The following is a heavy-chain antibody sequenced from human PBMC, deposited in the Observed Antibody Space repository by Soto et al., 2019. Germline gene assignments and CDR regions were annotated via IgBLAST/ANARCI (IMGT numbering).Heavy chain of an antibody. V-gene: IGHV1-24*01. CDR2: FDPEDGEK. D-gene: IGHD2-2*01. J-gene: IGHJ3*02. Sequence: ASVKVSCKVSGYTLTELSMHWVRQAPGKGLEWMGGFDPEDGEKIYAQKFQGRVTMTEDTSTDTAYMELSSLRSEDTAGYYCATRLLHLFVVVEGPIAFDIWGQGTMVPVPS. CDR1: GYTLTELS. CDR3: ATRLLHLFVVVEGPIAFDI.